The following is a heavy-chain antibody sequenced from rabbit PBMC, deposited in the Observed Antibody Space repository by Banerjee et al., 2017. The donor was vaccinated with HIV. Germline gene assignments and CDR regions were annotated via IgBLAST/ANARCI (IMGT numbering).Heavy chain of an antibody. D-gene: IGHD4-1*01. CDR3: ARDLAGVVGWNLNV. CDR1: GFSFSSSYW. J-gene: IGHJ3*01. Sequence: QEQLVESGGGLVKPGASLTLTCKASGFSFSSSYWICWVRQAPGKGLEWIGCIYTGSGSTYYASWAKGRFTISKTSSATVTLQMTRLTAADTASYFCARDLAGVVGWNLNVWGQGTLVTVS. CDR2: IYTGSGST. V-gene: IGHV1S45*01.